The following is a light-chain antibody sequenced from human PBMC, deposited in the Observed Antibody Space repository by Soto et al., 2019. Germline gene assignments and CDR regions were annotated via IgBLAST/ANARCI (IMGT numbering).Light chain of an antibody. V-gene: IGLV2-14*01. Sequence: SALTQPASVSGSPGQSITISCTGTSSDVGGCNCVSWYQQHPGKAPKLMIYEVNNRPSGVSNRFSGSKSGNTASLTISGLQAEDEADYYCSSFTTSSTYVFGTGTKLTVL. CDR2: EVN. CDR1: SSDVGGCNC. J-gene: IGLJ1*01. CDR3: SSFTTSSTYV.